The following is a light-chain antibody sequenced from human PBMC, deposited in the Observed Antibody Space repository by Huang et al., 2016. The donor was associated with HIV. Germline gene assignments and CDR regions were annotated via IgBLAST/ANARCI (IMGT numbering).Light chain of an antibody. CDR2: GSS. J-gene: IGKJ4*01. Sequence: EIVMTQSPATLSVSPGQRVTLSCRANRSVSTNLAWYQQRHGQAPRLLIYGSSTRAPGIPARFSGSGSGTDFSLTISNLQSEDFALYYCHQYNNWLLSFGGGTRV. V-gene: IGKV3-15*01. CDR1: RSVSTN. CDR3: HQYNNWLLS.